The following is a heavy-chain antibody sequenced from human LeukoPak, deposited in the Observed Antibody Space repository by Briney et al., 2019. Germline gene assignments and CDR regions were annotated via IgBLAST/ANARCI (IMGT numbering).Heavy chain of an antibody. J-gene: IGHJ1*01. CDR2: ISAYNGNT. D-gene: IGHD6-13*01. Sequence: ASVKVSCKASGYTFTSYGISWVRQAPGQGLEWMGWISAYNGNTNYAQKLQGRVTMTTDTSTSTAYMELRSLRSDDTAVYYCASSKIDRKIAGSWSTLEFVMWGQGTLVTVSS. CDR3: ASSKIDRKIAGSWSTLEFVM. CDR1: GYTFTSYG. V-gene: IGHV1-18*01.